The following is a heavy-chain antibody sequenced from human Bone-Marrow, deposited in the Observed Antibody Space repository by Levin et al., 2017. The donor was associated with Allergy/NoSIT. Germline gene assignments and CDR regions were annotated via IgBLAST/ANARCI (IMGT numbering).Heavy chain of an antibody. CDR2: FYHSGTT. CDR3: ARAGKNVANVPAWVDP. CDR1: GSSIPKGFY. Sequence: SQTLSLTCAVSGSSIPKGFYWGWIRQPPEQGLEWIGSFYHSGTTYYNPSLKSRVSFSIDTSKNQFSLRLNSVTAADTAVYYCARAGKNVANVPAWVDPWGQGILVIVSS. D-gene: IGHD2-2*01. J-gene: IGHJ5*02. V-gene: IGHV4-38-2*01.